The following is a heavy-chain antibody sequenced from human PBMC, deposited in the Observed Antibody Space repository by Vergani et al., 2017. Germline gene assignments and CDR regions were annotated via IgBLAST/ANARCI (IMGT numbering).Heavy chain of an antibody. D-gene: IGHD5-12*01. CDR1: GGSISSYY. CDR3: ARVEHGYSGYDSTDYYYYMDV. CDR2: IYYSGST. J-gene: IGHJ6*03. Sequence: QVQLQESGPGLVKPSETLSLTCTVSGGSISSYYWSWIRQPPGKGLEWIGSIYYSGSTYYNPSLKSRVTISVDTSKNQFSLKLSSVTAADTAVYYCARVEHGYSGYDSTDYYYYMDVWGKGTTVTVSS. V-gene: IGHV4-59*05.